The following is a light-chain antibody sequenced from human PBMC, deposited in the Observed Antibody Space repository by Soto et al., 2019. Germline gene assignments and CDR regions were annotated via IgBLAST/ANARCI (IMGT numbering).Light chain of an antibody. CDR3: QQYNRYSWT. V-gene: IGKV1-5*01. CDR2: DAS. Sequence: DIQMTQSPSTLSASVGDRVTIPCRASQSISSWLAWYQQKPGKAPKLLIYDASSLKSGVSSRFSGSGSGTEFTLTISGLQPDDFATYYCQQYNRYSWTFGQGTKVDIK. J-gene: IGKJ1*01. CDR1: QSISSW.